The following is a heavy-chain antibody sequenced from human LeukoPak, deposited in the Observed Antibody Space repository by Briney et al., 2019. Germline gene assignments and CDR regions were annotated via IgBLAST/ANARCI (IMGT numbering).Heavy chain of an antibody. CDR2: ISAYNGNT. CDR1: GYTFTSYG. V-gene: IGHV1-18*01. D-gene: IGHD3-22*01. Sequence: ASVKVSCKASGYTFTSYGISWVRQAPGQGLEWMGWISAYNGNTNYAQKLQGRVTMTTDTSTSTAYMELRSLRSDDTAVYYCARDRTDRLIGEHDYWGQGTLVTVSS. J-gene: IGHJ4*02. CDR3: ARDRTDRLIGEHDY.